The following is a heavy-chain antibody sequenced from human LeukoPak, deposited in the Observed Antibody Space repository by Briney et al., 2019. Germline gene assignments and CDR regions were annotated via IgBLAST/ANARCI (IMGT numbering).Heavy chain of an antibody. V-gene: IGHV3-23*01. J-gene: IGHJ4*02. CDR2: ISSSGDIT. CDR1: GFTFTSYA. CDR3: AKDRSTTNNFYFFDY. Sequence: GGSLRLSCTASGFTFTSYAMTWVRQAPGKGLEWVSGISSSGDITYYADSVQSRFTISRDTSKNTLYLQMNSLRTEDTAIYYCAKDRSTTNNFYFFDYWGQGTLATVSS. D-gene: IGHD1-1*01.